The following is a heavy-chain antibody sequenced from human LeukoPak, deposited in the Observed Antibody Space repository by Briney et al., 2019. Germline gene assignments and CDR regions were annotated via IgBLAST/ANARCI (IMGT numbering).Heavy chain of an antibody. D-gene: IGHD3-22*01. V-gene: IGHV3-30-3*01. CDR2: ISYDGSNK. Sequence: PGGSLRLSCAASGFTFSSYAMHWVRQAPGKGLEWVAVISYDGSNKYYADSVKGRFTISRDNSKNTLYLQMNSLRAEDTAVYYCARDRTYYYDSSGYYHWAYWGQGTLVTVSS. J-gene: IGHJ4*02. CDR3: ARDRTYYYDSSGYYHWAY. CDR1: GFTFSSYA.